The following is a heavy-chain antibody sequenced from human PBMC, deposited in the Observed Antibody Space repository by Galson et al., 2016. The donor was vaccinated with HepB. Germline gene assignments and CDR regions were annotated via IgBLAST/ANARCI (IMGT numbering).Heavy chain of an antibody. D-gene: IGHD1-14*01. Sequence: SVQVSCKASCYTFTNYGISWVRQAPGPGFECMGWISAYNGNTNYAQNLQDRVTTTTDTSTSTAYMELRSLRSDDTAVYYCASTPEDRAGWYKNYFYYAMDAWGQGTTVTVSS. J-gene: IGHJ6*02. CDR3: ASTPEDRAGWYKNYFYYAMDA. V-gene: IGHV1-18*01. CDR2: ISAYNGNT. CDR1: CYTFTNYG.